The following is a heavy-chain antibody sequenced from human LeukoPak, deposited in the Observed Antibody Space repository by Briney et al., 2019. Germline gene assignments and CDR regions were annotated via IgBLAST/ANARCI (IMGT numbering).Heavy chain of an antibody. CDR2: IQSDGSST. V-gene: IGHV3-74*01. D-gene: IGHD3-10*01. CDR1: GFTFNNYW. J-gene: IGHJ4*02. CDR3: ARDLSYSLEY. Sequence: PGGSLRLSCAASGFTFNNYWMHWVRQAPGKGLVWVSRIQSDGSSTTYADSVEGRFTISRDNAKNTLYLQMNSLRAEDTAVYYCARDLSYSLEYWGQGTLVTVSS.